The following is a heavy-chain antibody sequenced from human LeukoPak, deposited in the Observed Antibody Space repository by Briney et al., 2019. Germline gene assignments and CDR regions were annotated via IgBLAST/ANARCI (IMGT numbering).Heavy chain of an antibody. J-gene: IGHJ4*02. Sequence: SETLSLTCTVSGGSINAYYWSWLRQPAGKGLEWLGRMYHSGTTNYNSPLYNPSLSSRVTMSVDGAKNQFSLRLKSVTTADTAVSACAREADKGVSNGFDFDFWGQGGLVTVSS. V-gene: IGHV4-4*07. D-gene: IGHD6-19*01. CDR3: AREADKGVSNGFDFDF. CDR1: GGSINAYY. CDR2: MYHSGTT.